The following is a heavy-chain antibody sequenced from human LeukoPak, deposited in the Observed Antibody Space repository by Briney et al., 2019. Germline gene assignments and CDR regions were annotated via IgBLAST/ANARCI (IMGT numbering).Heavy chain of an antibody. Sequence: PGGSLRLSCAASEFSVSSNYMTWVRQAPGKGLEWVSVIHSDGTTYYADSVRGRFTISRDNSKNTLYLQMNSLRTEDTAMYYCARVDIVVVPAANGFDPWGQGTLVTVSS. CDR2: IHSDGTT. V-gene: IGHV3-53*05. CDR1: EFSVSSNY. D-gene: IGHD2-2*03. CDR3: ARVDIVVVPAANGFDP. J-gene: IGHJ5*02.